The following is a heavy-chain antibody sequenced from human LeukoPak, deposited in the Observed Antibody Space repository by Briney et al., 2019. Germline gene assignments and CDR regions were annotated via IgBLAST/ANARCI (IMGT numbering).Heavy chain of an antibody. CDR1: GYTFTSYG. V-gene: IGHV1-18*01. D-gene: IGHD3-3*01. CDR2: ISAYNGNT. Sequence: ASVKVSCKASGYTFTSYGISWVRQAPGQGLEWMGWISAYNGNTNYAQKLQGRVTMTTDTSTSTAYMELRSLRSDDTAVYYCARGSPLDYDFWSGHYWALFDYWGQGTLVTVSS. J-gene: IGHJ4*02. CDR3: ARGSPLDYDFWSGHYWALFDY.